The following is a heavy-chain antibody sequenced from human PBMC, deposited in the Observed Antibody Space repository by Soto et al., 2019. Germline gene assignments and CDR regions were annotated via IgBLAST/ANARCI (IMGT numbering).Heavy chain of an antibody. J-gene: IGHJ4*02. D-gene: IGHD3-22*01. CDR2: VSIGGST. CDR1: GFTFSSYA. V-gene: IGHV3-23*01. CDR3: ARPLLAYDSSGYYFDY. Sequence: PGGSLRLSCAASGFTFSSYAMGWVRQGPGKGLEWVAVVSIGGSTHYADSVRGRFTISRDNSKNTLSLQMNSLTAEDTAVYFCARPLLAYDSSGYYFDYWGQGTLVTVSS.